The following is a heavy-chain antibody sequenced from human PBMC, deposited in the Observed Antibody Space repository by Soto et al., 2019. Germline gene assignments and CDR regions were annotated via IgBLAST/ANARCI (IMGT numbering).Heavy chain of an antibody. CDR2: ISSSGSDT. V-gene: IGHV3-23*01. Sequence: GGSLRLSCAASGFTFGLYVMNWVRQAPEKGLEWVSSISSSGSDTHYADSVKGRFTISRDNSKKTLYLQMNSLRAEDTAVYYCAKARGTFISSGDDYYYGMDVWGQGTTVTVSS. CDR3: AKARGTFISSGDDYYYGMDV. D-gene: IGHD2-21*02. J-gene: IGHJ6*02. CDR1: GFTFGLYV.